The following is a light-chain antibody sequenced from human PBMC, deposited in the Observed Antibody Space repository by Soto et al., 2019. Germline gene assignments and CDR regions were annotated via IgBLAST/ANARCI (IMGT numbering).Light chain of an antibody. V-gene: IGKV3-20*01. Sequence: VLTQSPGTLSFSPGERATLSCRASQSVSSSYLAWYQQRPGQAPRLLIYDASTRATGIPPRFSGGGSGTEFTVTISSLQSEDFAIYYCQQYDSWPPYTCGQGTKVDIK. CDR3: QQYDSWPPYT. CDR2: DAS. J-gene: IGKJ2*01. CDR1: QSVSSSY.